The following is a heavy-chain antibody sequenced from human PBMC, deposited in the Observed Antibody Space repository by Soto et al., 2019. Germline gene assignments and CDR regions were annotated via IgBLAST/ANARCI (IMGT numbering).Heavy chain of an antibody. Sequence: GESLKISCKGSGYSFTTYWITWVRQVPGKGLEWMGRIDPSDSYANYSPSFQGHVTMSADKSISTAYLQWSSLKASDTAMYYCGRVRVDKAEGWFDPWGQGTLVTVSS. V-gene: IGHV5-10-1*01. D-gene: IGHD5-12*01. CDR2: IDPSDSYA. CDR1: GYSFTTYW. CDR3: GRVRVDKAEGWFDP. J-gene: IGHJ5*02.